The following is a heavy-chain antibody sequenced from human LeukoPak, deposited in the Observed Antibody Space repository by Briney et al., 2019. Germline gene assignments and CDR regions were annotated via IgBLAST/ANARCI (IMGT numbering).Heavy chain of an antibody. V-gene: IGHV3-74*01. CDR3: ATQQGGTPAY. J-gene: IGHJ4*02. CDR1: GLTVSSHW. D-gene: IGHD3-16*01. Sequence: PGGSLRLSCAASGLTVSSHWMHWVRQAPGKGLVWVSRITNDGSSTTYADSVKGRFTISRDNAKNMLYLQVNSLRAEDTAVYYCATQQGGTPAYWGQGTLVTVSS. CDR2: ITNDGSST.